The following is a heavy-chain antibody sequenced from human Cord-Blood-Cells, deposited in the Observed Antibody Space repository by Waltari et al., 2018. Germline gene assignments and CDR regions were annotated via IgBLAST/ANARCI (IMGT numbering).Heavy chain of an antibody. J-gene: IGHJ4*02. CDR2: MNPNSGNK. CDR3: ARGAGAVAGADY. V-gene: IGHV1-8*01. Sequence: QVQLVQSGAEVKKPGASVKVSCKASGYTFTSYDINWVRQATGQGLEWMGWMNPNSGNKGYEQKCQGRVTMTSNTAISTAYMELSSLRSEDTAVYYCARGAGAVAGADYWGQGTLVTVSS. D-gene: IGHD6-19*01. CDR1: GYTFTSYD.